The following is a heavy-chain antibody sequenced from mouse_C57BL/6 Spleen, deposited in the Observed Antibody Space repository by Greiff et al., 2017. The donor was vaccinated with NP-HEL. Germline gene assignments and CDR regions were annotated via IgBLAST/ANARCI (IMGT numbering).Heavy chain of an antibody. CDR2: INPSSGYT. CDR3: ARWNWERYFDV. Sequence: VQLVESGAELAKPGASVKLSCKASGYTFTSYWMHWVKQRPGQGLEWIGYINPSSGYTKYNQKFKDKATLTADKSSSTAYMQLSSLTYEDSAVSYCARWNWERYFDVWGTGTTVTVSS. D-gene: IGHD4-1*01. J-gene: IGHJ1*03. V-gene: IGHV1-7*01. CDR1: GYTFTSYW.